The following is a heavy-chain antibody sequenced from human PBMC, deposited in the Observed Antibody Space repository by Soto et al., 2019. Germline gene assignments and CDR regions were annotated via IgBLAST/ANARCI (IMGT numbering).Heavy chain of an antibody. CDR2: ISYDGSNK. J-gene: IGHJ4*02. V-gene: IGHV3-30*18. D-gene: IGHD6-13*01. CDR1: GFTFSSYG. CDR3: AKDQSGSYTRS. Sequence: QERLVESGGGVVQPGWSLRLSCAASGFTFSSYGMHWVRQAPGKGLEWVAVISYDGSNKYYADSVKGRFAISRDNSKNTFYLQMNALRVQVTAVYYCAKDQSGSYTRSWGQGTLVSVSS.